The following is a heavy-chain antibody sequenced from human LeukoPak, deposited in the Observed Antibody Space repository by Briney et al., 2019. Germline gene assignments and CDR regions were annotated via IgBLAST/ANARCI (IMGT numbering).Heavy chain of an antibody. D-gene: IGHD2-21*01. CDR2: FYTSGSA. CDR1: GASISGYY. Sequence: SETLSLTCTASGASISGYYWSRIRQPPGKELEWIGYFYTSGSAHYNPSLRSRVTMSVDTSKNQFSLKLSSVTAADTAVYYCARGLRDEDRHYNYYYMDVWGKGTTVTVSS. J-gene: IGHJ6*03. CDR3: ARGLRDEDRHYNYYYMDV. V-gene: IGHV4-4*09.